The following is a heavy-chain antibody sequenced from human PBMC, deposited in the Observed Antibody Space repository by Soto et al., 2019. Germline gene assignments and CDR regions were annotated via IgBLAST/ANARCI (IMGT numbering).Heavy chain of an antibody. CDR3: ARAVCSSTSCYAGHFDY. Sequence: GASVKVSCKASGYTFTSYAMHWVRQAPGQRLEWMGWINAGNGNTKYSQKFQGRVTITRDTSASTAYMELSSLRSEDTAVYYCARAVCSSTSCYAGHFDYWGQGTLVTVSS. J-gene: IGHJ4*02. V-gene: IGHV1-3*01. CDR2: INAGNGNT. D-gene: IGHD2-2*01. CDR1: GYTFTSYA.